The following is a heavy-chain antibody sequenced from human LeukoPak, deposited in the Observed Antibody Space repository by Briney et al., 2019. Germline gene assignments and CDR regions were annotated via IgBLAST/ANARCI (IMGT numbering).Heavy chain of an antibody. V-gene: IGHV1-2*02. D-gene: IGHD3-22*01. J-gene: IGHJ4*02. CDR2: INPNSGGT. Sequence: ASVKVSCKASGYTFTSYYMHWVRQAPGQGLEWMGWINPNSGGTNYAQKFQGRVTMTSDTSISTAYMELSRLRSDDTALYYCTRGSYYDSSGYSGVRLFDYWGQGTPVTVPS. CDR1: GYTFTSYY. CDR3: TRGSYYDSSGYSGVRLFDY.